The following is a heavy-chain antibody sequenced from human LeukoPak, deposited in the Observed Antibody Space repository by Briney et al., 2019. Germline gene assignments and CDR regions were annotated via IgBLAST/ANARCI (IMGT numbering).Heavy chain of an antibody. CDR3: TTDRRS. Sequence: PGGSLRLSCAASGFTFSNAWMSWVRQAPGKGLEWVGRITSKTDGGTTDYAAPVKGRFTISRDDSKNTLYLQMNSLKTEDTAVYYCTTDRRSWGQGTLVTVSS. CDR2: ITSKTDGGTT. CDR1: GFTFSNAW. J-gene: IGHJ4*02. V-gene: IGHV3-15*01.